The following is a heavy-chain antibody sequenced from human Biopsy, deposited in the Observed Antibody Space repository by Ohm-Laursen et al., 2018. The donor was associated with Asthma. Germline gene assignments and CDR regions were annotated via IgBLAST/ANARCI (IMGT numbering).Heavy chain of an antibody. V-gene: IGHV3-53*01. CDR2: IYSGGTS. Sequence: SLRLSCTASGFAVSRDYMFWVRQAPGKGLEWVSVIYSGGTSHTADSVRDRFTISRDYSKNTLYLQMHSLSAEDTAVYYCARGDSSNWSHYYFDYWGQGTLVTVSS. CDR1: GFAVSRDY. D-gene: IGHD3-22*01. CDR3: ARGDSSNWSHYYFDY. J-gene: IGHJ4*02.